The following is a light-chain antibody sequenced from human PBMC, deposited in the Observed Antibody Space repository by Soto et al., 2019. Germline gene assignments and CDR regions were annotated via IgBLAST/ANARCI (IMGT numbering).Light chain of an antibody. Sequence: QSVLTQPPSASGTPGQRVTISCSGSSSNIGSNTVNWYQQLPGTAPKLLIYNNNQRPSGVPDRFSCSQSGTSASLAISGLLSEDEADYYCAAWDDSLNGFVFGTGTKVTVL. CDR1: SSNIGSNT. V-gene: IGLV1-44*01. CDR2: NNN. CDR3: AAWDDSLNGFV. J-gene: IGLJ1*01.